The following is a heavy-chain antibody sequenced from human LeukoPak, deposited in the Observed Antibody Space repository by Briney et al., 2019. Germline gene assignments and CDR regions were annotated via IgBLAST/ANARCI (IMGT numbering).Heavy chain of an antibody. J-gene: IGHJ6*01. CDR2: IYYSGST. CDR3: ARGGHYG. Sequence: PGGSLRLSCAASGFTVSSNYMSWIRQPPGKGLEWIGYIYYSGSTNCNPSLKSRVTISVDTSKNQFSLKLSSVTAADTAVYYCARGGHYG. V-gene: IGHV4-59*02. CDR1: GFTVSSNY.